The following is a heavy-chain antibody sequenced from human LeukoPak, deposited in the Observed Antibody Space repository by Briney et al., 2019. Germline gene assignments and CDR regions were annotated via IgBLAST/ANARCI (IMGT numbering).Heavy chain of an antibody. V-gene: IGHV3-7*01. D-gene: IGHD3-22*01. J-gene: IGHJ4*02. CDR2: IRQDGSAK. CDR1: VFTFSNHW. Sequence: GGSLRLSCAASVFTFSNHWMSWVRQAPGKGLEWVANIRQDGSAKYYGDSVEGRLTISRDNAKNSLYLQMNSLRAEDTAVYYCARIDSRGSTWDYWGQGTLVTVSS. CDR3: ARIDSRGSTWDY.